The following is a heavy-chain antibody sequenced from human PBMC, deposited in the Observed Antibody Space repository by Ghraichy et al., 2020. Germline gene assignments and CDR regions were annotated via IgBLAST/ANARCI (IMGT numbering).Heavy chain of an antibody. D-gene: IGHD4-23*01. Sequence: GGSLRLSCVGSGFTFSSYSMNWVRQSAGKGLEWVSYITGSGSFRTYADSVKGRFTISRDNARNTLHLEMNSLRDEDRAVYYCARGSPVVRFYYYGGMDVWGQGTTVTVSS. CDR1: GFTFSSYS. CDR3: ARGSPVVRFYYYGGMDV. CDR2: ITGSGSFR. V-gene: IGHV3-48*02. J-gene: IGHJ6*02.